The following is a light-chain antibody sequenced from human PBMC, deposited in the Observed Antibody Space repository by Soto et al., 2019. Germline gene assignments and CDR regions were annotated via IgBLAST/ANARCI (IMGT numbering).Light chain of an antibody. CDR2: GAS. V-gene: IGKV3-20*01. J-gene: IGKJ1*01. Sequence: EIVLTQSPGTLSLSPGERATLSCRASQSVSSSYLAWYQQKPGQAPRLLIYGASSRATGIPDRFSGSGSGADLTLPISRLGPEDFAVYDCQQYGSARWTFGQGPKVEI. CDR3: QQYGSARWT. CDR1: QSVSSSY.